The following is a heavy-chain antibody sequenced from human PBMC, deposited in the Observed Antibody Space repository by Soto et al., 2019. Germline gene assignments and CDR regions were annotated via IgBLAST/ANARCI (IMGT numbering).Heavy chain of an antibody. CDR3: TRLLGYCSSTSCYYAFDI. CDR1: GFTFSGSA. CDR2: IRSKANSYAT. Sequence: GGSLRLSCAASGFTFSGSAMHWVRQASGKGLEWVGRIRSKANSYATAYAASVKGRFTISRDDSKNTAYLQMNSLKTEDTAVYYCTRLLGYCSSTSCYYAFDIWGQGTMVTV. J-gene: IGHJ3*02. V-gene: IGHV3-73*01. D-gene: IGHD2-2*01.